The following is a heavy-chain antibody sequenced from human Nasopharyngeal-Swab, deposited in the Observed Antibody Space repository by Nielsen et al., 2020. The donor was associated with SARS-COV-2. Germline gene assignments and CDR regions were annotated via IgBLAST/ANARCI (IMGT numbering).Heavy chain of an antibody. CDR1: GGSFRANY. CDR3: ARGLSGVVPAPILGLGPYYYFYYMDV. V-gene: IGHV4-34*01. J-gene: IGHJ6*03. Sequence: AETLSLTCAVTGGSFRANYWGWIRQPPGKGLEGIGEINHRGNTNYNPSHKSRVTISVDTSKSQFSLKLPSVTAADTSVYYCARGLSGVVPAPILGLGPYYYFYYMDVWGKGTTVTVSS. CDR2: INHRGNT. D-gene: IGHD2-2*01.